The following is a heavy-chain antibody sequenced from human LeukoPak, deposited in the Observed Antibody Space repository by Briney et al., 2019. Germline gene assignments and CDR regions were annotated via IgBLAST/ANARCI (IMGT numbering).Heavy chain of an antibody. D-gene: IGHD2-2*01. CDR2: IYYSGST. V-gene: IGHV4-39*01. CDR3: ARHAASWGDIVVVPAASEYFQH. J-gene: IGHJ1*01. CDR1: GGSISSSSYY. Sequence: SETLSLTCTVSGGSISSSSYYWGWIRQPPGKGLEWIGSIYYSGSTYYNPSLKSRVTISVDTSKNQFSLKLSSVTAADTAVYYCARHAASWGDIVVVPAASEYFQHWGQGTLVTVSS.